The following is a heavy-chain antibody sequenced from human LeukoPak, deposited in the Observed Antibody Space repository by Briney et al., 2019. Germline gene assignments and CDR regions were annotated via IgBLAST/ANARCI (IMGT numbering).Heavy chain of an antibody. J-gene: IGHJ4*02. CDR3: ARTWMYSNYF. CDR2: INQDGSEK. D-gene: IGHD4-11*01. Sequence: GGSLRLSCAASGFTFSDYWMSWVRQAPGKGLEWVANINQDGSEKYYVDSVRGRFTISRDNAENSLYLQMNSLRAEDTAVYYCARTWMYSNYFRGQGTLVTVSS. CDR1: GFTFSDYW. V-gene: IGHV3-7*03.